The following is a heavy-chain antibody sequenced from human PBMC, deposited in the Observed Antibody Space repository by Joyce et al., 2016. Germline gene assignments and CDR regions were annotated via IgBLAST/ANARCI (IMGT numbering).Heavy chain of an antibody. J-gene: IGHJ6*02. CDR1: GYSFTTYW. V-gene: IGHV5-51*01. D-gene: IGHD2-21*01. CDR2: IYPSDSTI. Sequence: EVQLVQSGAEVKKPGESLKISCKASGYSFTTYWIFWVRQMPGKGLDWMGIIYPSDSTIRYRPSYQGHVTVSADKFINTAYRQWSSLKASDTAVYYCARRDGAFDGLDVWGHGTTVTVSS. CDR3: ARRDGAFDGLDV.